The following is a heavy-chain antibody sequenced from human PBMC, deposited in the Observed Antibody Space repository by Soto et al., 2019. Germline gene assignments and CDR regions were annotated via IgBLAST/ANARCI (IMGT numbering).Heavy chain of an antibody. J-gene: IGHJ4*02. D-gene: IGHD3-3*01. Sequence: EVQLLESGGGLVQPGGSLRLSCAASGFTFNSYAMSWVRQAPGMGLEWVSAISGSGGSTYYADSVKGRFTISRDNSKNTLYLQMNSLRAEDTAVYYCAKARAQYYDFWSGYPVDYWGQGTLVTVSS. V-gene: IGHV3-23*01. CDR3: AKARAQYYDFWSGYPVDY. CDR1: GFTFNSYA. CDR2: ISGSGGST.